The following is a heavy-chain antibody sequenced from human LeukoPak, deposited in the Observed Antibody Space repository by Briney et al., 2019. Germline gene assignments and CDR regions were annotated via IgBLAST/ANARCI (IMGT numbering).Heavy chain of an antibody. CDR2: INQDGSEK. V-gene: IGHV3-7*01. J-gene: IGHJ3*02. Sequence: GGSLRLSCAASGFTFSNYWMSWVRQAPGKGLEWVANINQDGSEKYYVDSVRGRFTISRDNAKNTLYLQMNSLRAEDTAVYYCAHYDSSAYHAFDIWGQGTMVTVSS. D-gene: IGHD3-22*01. CDR1: GFTFSNYW. CDR3: AHYDSSAYHAFDI.